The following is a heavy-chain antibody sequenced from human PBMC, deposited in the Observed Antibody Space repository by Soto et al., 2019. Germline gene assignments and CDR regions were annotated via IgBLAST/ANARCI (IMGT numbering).Heavy chain of an antibody. Sequence: ASVKVSCKASGYTFTSYGISWGRQAPGQGLEWMGWISAYNGNTNYTQKLQGRVTMTTDTSTSTAYMELRSLRSDDTAVYYFANDTAYTATFAFSGQGTMVPVSS. CDR2: ISAYNGNT. V-gene: IGHV1-18*01. J-gene: IGHJ3*01. CDR1: GYTFTSYG. CDR3: ANDTAYTATFAF. D-gene: IGHD5-18*01.